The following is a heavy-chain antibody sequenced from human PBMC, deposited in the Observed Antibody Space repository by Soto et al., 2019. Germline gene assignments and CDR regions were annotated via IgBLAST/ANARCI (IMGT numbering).Heavy chain of an antibody. CDR2: ISSSSSYT. CDR1: GFTFSDYY. V-gene: IGHV3-11*06. D-gene: IGHD3-3*01. CDR3: ARGGHGITIFGVAPRYYYGMDV. Sequence: GGSLRLSCAASGFTFSDYYMSWIRQAPGKGLEWVSYISSSSSYTNYADSVKGRFTISRDNAKNSLYLQMNSLRAEDTAVYYCARGGHGITIFGVAPRYYYGMDVWGQGTTVTVSS. J-gene: IGHJ6*02.